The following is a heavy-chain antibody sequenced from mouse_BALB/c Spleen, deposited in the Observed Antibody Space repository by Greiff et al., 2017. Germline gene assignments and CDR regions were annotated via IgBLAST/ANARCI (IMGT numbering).Heavy chain of an antibody. V-gene: IGHV5-17*02. CDR2: ISSGSSTI. CDR3: ARGPYYGSSYAMDY. Sequence: EVHLVESGGGLVQPGGSRKLSCAASGFTFSSFGMHWVRQAPEKGLEWVAYISSGSSTIYYADTVKGRFTISRDNPKNTLFLQMTSLRSEDTAMYYCARGPYYGSSYAMDYWGQGTSVTVSS. D-gene: IGHD1-1*01. J-gene: IGHJ4*01. CDR1: GFTFSSFG.